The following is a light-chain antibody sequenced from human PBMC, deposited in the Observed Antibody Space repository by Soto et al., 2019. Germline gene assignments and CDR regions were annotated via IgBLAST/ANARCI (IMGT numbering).Light chain of an antibody. Sequence: VLTQSPGTLSLSPGESATLSCRASQSVSSSYLAWYQQKPGQAPRLLIYGESSRATGIPDRLSGSGSGTDLNLTISRLESEDFAVYYCQKYGSSQLTCGGGTKVDIK. CDR1: QSVSSSY. J-gene: IGKJ4*01. CDR3: QKYGSSQLT. CDR2: GES. V-gene: IGKV3-20*01.